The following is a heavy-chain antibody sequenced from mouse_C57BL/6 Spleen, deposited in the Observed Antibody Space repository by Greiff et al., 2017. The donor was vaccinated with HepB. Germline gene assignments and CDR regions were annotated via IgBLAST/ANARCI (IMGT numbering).Heavy chain of an antibody. CDR2: INPYNGGT. CDR3: ARRNWDWYFDV. D-gene: IGHD4-1*01. CDR1: GYTFTDYY. V-gene: IGHV1-19*01. J-gene: IGHJ1*03. Sequence: EVKLQESGPVLVKPGASVKMSCKASGYTFTDYYMNWVKQSHGKSLEWIGVINPYNGGTSYNQKFKGKATLTVDKSSSTAYMELNSLTSEDSAVYYCARRNWDWYFDVWGTGTTVTVSS.